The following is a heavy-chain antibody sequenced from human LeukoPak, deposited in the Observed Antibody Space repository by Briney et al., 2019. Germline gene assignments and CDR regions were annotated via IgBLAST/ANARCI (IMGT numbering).Heavy chain of an antibody. D-gene: IGHD3-22*01. CDR1: GFTFSSYG. Sequence: QAGGSLRLSCAASGFTFSSYGVHWVRQAPGKGLEWVAVIWYDGSNKYYADSVKGRFTISRDNSKNTLYLQMNSLRAVDTAVYYCARVPGYDSSGYFDYWGQGTLVTVSS. V-gene: IGHV3-33*01. CDR2: IWYDGSNK. J-gene: IGHJ4*02. CDR3: ARVPGYDSSGYFDY.